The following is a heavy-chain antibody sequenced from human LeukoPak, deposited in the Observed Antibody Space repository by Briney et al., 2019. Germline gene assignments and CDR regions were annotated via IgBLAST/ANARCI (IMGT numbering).Heavy chain of an antibody. Sequence: ASVKVSCKASGYTFITYGISWVRQAPGQGLEWMGWISGYKGNTIYAQKLQGRVTMTTDTSTSTAYMDLRSLRPDDTAVYYCARDHVPRGDGYNYYEYWGQGTLVTVPS. CDR1: GYTFITYG. V-gene: IGHV1-18*01. CDR3: ARDHVPRGDGYNYYEY. CDR2: ISGYKGNT. D-gene: IGHD5-24*01. J-gene: IGHJ4*02.